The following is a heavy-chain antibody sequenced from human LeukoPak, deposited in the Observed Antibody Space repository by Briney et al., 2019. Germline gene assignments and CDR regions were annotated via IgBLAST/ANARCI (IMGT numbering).Heavy chain of an antibody. CDR1: GYTFSGYH. D-gene: IGHD3-10*01. Sequence: GASVKVSCKASGYTFSGYHIHWVRQAPGQGLEWMGWINPNSGGTNFAPKFHGRVSMTRDTSINTAYKELTSLRSDDTAVYYCARGDKKENQSGPSGYFDPWGQGTLVTVSS. CDR2: INPNSGGT. J-gene: IGHJ5*02. V-gene: IGHV1-2*02. CDR3: ARGDKKENQSGPSGYFDP.